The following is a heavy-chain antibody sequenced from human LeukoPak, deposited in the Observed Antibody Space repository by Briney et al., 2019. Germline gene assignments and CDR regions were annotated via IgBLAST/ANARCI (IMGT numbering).Heavy chain of an antibody. CDR3: VPAPPVAAPYYFDY. V-gene: IGHV1-18*01. D-gene: IGHD6-19*01. CDR2: ISASTGNT. J-gene: IGHJ4*02. Sequence: ASVKVSCKASGYTFSNYGITWVRQAPGQGLEWMGWISASTGNTNNAQKFQGRVTMTRDTSISTAYMELSRLRSDDTAVYYCVPAPPVAAPYYFDYWGQGTLVTVSS. CDR1: GYTFSNYG.